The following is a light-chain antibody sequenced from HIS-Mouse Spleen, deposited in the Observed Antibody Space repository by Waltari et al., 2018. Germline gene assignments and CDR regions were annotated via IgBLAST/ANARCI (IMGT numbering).Light chain of an antibody. CDR1: SSDVGRYNL. V-gene: IGLV2-23*01. J-gene: IGLJ2*01. CDR2: EGS. CDR3: CSYAGSSTFVV. Sequence: QSALTQPASVSGSPGQSITIPCTGTSSDVGRYNLVPWYQQHPGKAPKLMIYEGSKRPSGVSNRFSGSKSGNTASLTISGLQAEDEADYYCCSYAGSSTFVVFGGGTKLTVL.